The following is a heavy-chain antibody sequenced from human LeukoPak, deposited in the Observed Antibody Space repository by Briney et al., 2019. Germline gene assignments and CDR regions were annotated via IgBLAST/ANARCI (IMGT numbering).Heavy chain of an antibody. J-gene: IGHJ3*02. V-gene: IGHV4-61*02. Sequence: PSQTLSLTCTVSGGSISSGSYYWSWIRQPAGKGLEWIGRIYTSGSTNYNPSLKSRVTISVDTSKNQFSLKLSSVTAADTAVYYCARDYYDSSGYYPLSAFDIWGQGTMVTVSS. D-gene: IGHD3-22*01. CDR3: ARDYYDSSGYYPLSAFDI. CDR1: GGSISSGSYY. CDR2: IYTSGST.